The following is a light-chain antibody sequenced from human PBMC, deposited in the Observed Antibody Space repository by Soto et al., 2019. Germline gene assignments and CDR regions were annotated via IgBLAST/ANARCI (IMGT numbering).Light chain of an antibody. CDR3: SSYTRTATLV. V-gene: IGLV2-14*01. CDR2: EVT. Sequence: QSVLTQPASLSGSPGQSITISCTGTTGDFGGYNYVSWYQHHPGKAPKLIIYEVTHRPSGVSFRFSASRSGNTASLTISELQAEDEADYYCSSYTRTATLVFGG. J-gene: IGLJ2*01. CDR1: TGDFGGYNY.